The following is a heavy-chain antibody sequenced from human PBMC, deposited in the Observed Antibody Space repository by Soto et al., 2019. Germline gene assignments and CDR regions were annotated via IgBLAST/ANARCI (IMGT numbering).Heavy chain of an antibody. Sequence: QVQLVQSGAEVKKPGASVKVSCKASGYTFTSYDINWVRQATGQGLEWMGWMNPNSGNTGYAQKFQGRVTMTRNTSISTAYMELSSLRSEDTAVYYCARGGDIVLVPAAMYYYYYGMDVWGQGTTVTVSS. V-gene: IGHV1-8*01. D-gene: IGHD2-2*01. CDR3: ARGGDIVLVPAAMYYYYYGMDV. J-gene: IGHJ6*02. CDR1: GYTFTSYD. CDR2: MNPNSGNT.